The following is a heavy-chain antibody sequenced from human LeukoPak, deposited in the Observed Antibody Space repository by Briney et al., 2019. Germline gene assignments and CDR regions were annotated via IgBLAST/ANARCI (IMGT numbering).Heavy chain of an antibody. CDR2: IYHSGST. D-gene: IGHD3-22*01. V-gene: IGHV4-38-2*02. CDR3: ARVKNYYDSSGYYYAWDY. J-gene: IGHJ4*02. Sequence: SETLSLTCTGSGYSISSGYYWGWIRQPPGKGLEWIGSIYHSGSTYYNPSLKSRVTISVDTSKNQFSLKLSSVTAADTAVYYCARVKNYYDSSGYYYAWDYWGQGTLVTVSS. CDR1: GYSISSGYY.